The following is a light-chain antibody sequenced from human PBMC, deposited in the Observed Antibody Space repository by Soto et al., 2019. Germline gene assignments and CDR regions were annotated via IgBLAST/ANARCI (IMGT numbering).Light chain of an antibody. J-gene: IGKJ1*01. V-gene: IGKV3-15*01. CDR2: SAS. Sequence: EIVMTQSPATLSVSPGERATVSCRTSQNINNNLAWYQQRPGRAPRLLIYSASTRANGIPDRFSGSGSGTEFTLTISSLQSEDFAVYYCQQSTKWPWTFGRGTKVEV. CDR3: QQSTKWPWT. CDR1: QNINNN.